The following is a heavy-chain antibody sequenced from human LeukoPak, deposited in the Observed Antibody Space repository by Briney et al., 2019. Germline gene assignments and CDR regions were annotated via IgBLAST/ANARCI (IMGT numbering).Heavy chain of an antibody. V-gene: IGHV3-30*04. D-gene: IGHD4-17*01. J-gene: IGHJ5*02. CDR2: ISYDGTNK. CDR1: GFTFSSYE. CDR3: AKDRDSDYGDGGFDP. Sequence: PGGSLRLSCAASGFTFSSYEMNWVRQAPGKGLEWVAVISYDGTNKYYADSVKGRFTISRDNSKNTLYLQMNSLRAEDTAVYYCAKDRDSDYGDGGFDPWGQGTLVTVSS.